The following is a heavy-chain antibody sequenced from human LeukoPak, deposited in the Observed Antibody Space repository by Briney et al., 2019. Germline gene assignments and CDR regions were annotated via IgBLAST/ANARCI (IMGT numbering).Heavy chain of an antibody. CDR1: GFTFSNYW. D-gene: IGHD3-3*01. CDR3: AKDRTRQAY. V-gene: IGHV3-7*03. Sequence: GGSLRLSCAASGFTFSNYWMSWVRQTPGKGLEWVANIKEDGSDKYYVDSLKGRFTISRDNAKNSLYLQMNSLRAEDTAVYYCAKDRTRQAYWGQGALVTVSS. J-gene: IGHJ4*02. CDR2: IKEDGSDK.